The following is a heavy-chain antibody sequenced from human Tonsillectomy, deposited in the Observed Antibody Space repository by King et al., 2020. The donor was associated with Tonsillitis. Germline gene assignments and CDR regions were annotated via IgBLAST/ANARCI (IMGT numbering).Heavy chain of an antibody. Sequence: VQLVESGGGLVQPGGSLKLSCAASGFTFSGSAMHWVRQASGKGLEWVGRIRSKANSYATAYAASVKGRFTISRDDSKNTAYLQMKSLKTEDTAVYYCTRASSSSSSFDYWGQGTLVTVSS. CDR1: GFTFSGSA. CDR3: TRASSSSSSFDY. CDR2: IRSKANSYAT. V-gene: IGHV3-73*01. J-gene: IGHJ4*02. D-gene: IGHD6-6*01.